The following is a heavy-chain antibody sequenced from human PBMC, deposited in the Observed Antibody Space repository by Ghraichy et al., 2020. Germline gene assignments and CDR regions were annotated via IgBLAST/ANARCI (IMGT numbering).Heavy chain of an antibody. CDR1: GGSVSSANYY. CDR2: IYYRGSA. J-gene: IGHJ3*02. CDR3: AREGVEMTTIVALDI. V-gene: IGHV4-61*03. Sequence: SETLSLTCTVSGGSVSSANYYWSWIRQPPGKGLEWIGNIYYRGSANYNPSLKSRVTISVDTSRNHFSLHLNSVTAADTAVYFCAREGVEMTTIVALDIWGQGTMVTVSS. D-gene: IGHD5-24*01.